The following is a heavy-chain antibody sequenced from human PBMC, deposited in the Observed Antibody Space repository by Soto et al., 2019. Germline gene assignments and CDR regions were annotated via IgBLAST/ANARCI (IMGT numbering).Heavy chain of an antibody. CDR2: IGGSGDST. CDR3: AKLYCSGGACYGIDC. D-gene: IGHD2-15*01. J-gene: IGHJ4*02. CDR1: GFTFNNNA. Sequence: GGSLRLSCAASGFTFNNNAMSWVRQAPGKGLEWVSTIGGSGDSTYYADSVKGRFTISRDNSKNTVYLQMNSLRDEDTAVYYCAKLYCSGGACYGIDCWGQGTLVTVSS. V-gene: IGHV3-23*01.